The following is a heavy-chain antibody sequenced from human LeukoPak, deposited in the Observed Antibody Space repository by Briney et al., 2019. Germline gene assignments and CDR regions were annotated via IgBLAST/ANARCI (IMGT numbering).Heavy chain of an antibody. CDR2: ISGSGGST. CDR1: GFTFSSYA. J-gene: IGHJ4*02. V-gene: IGHV3-23*01. CDR3: AKVKGYCSGGSCYYFDY. Sequence: GGSLRLSCAASGFTFSSYAMSWVRQAPGKGLEWVSAISGSGGSTYYADSVKGRFTISRDNSKNTLYLQMNSLRAEDTAVYYCAKVKGYCSGGSCYYFDYWGQGTLVTVSS. D-gene: IGHD2-15*01.